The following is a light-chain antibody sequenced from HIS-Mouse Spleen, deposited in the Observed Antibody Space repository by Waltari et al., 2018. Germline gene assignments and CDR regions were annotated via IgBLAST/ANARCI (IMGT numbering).Light chain of an antibody. CDR3: SSYTSSSFNVV. J-gene: IGLJ2*01. V-gene: IGLV2-14*03. Sequence: QSALTQPASVSGSPGQSITISCTGTSRDVGGYNYVPWYQQHPGKAPKRMIYDVSNRPSGVSNRFSGSKSGNTASLTISGLQAEDEADYYCSSYTSSSFNVVFGGGTKLTVL. CDR2: DVS. CDR1: SRDVGGYNY.